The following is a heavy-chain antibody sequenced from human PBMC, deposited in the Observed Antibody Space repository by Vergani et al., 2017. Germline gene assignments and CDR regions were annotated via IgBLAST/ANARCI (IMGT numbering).Heavy chain of an antibody. CDR2: IIPIFGTA. CDR1: GGTFSSYA. D-gene: IGHD3-22*01. Sequence: QVQLLQSGAEVKKPGSSVKVSCKASGGTFSSYAISWVRQAPGQGLEWMGGIIPIFGTANYAQKFQGRVTITADKSTSTAYMELSSLRSEDTAVYYCARGVYYDRSGYYYGPFDYWGQGTLVTVSS. V-gene: IGHV1-69*06. CDR3: ARGVYYDRSGYYYGPFDY. J-gene: IGHJ4*02.